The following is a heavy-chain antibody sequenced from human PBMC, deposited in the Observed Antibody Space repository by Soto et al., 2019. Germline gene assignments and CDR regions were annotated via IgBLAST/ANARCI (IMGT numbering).Heavy chain of an antibody. CDR1: GASISSYNY. J-gene: IGHJ4*02. CDR3: ARGFYDREGYSNPFDN. D-gene: IGHD3-22*01. Sequence: PSETQSLTCNVFGASISSYNYWGWFRQPPGKGLEWIGSIIYSGDIMYNPSLQSRLTLFVDTSKSQVSLRLSSVTAADTAIYYCARGFYDREGYSNPFDNWGQGTLVTVSS. V-gene: IGHV4-38-2*02. CDR2: IIYSGDI.